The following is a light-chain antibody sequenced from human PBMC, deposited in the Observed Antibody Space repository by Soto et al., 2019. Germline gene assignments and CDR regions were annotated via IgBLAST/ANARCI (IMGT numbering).Light chain of an antibody. J-gene: IGKJ1*01. CDR3: QQYGSSPQT. CDR2: DAS. CDR1: QSVASY. V-gene: IGKV3-20*01. Sequence: EIVWTQSPATLSLSPGEGATLSCRASQSVASYLAWYQQKPGQTPRLLIYDASTRATGIPDRFSGSGSGTDFTLTISRLEPEDFAVYYCQQYGSSPQTFGQGTKVDIK.